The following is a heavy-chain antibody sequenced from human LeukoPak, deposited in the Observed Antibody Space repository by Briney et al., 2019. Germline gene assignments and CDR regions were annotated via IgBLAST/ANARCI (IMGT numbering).Heavy chain of an antibody. CDR3: ARYTELLGRHFDY. D-gene: IGHD1-1*01. J-gene: IGHJ4*02. V-gene: IGHV1-2*02. CDR1: GYTFTGYY. Sequence: ASVKVSXKASGYTFTGYYMHWVRQAPGQGLEWVGWINPLTGSTGYAQKFQGRVTMTRDTSISTTYMELTRLRSDDTAVYFCARYTELLGRHFDYWGQGTPVTVFS. CDR2: INPLTGST.